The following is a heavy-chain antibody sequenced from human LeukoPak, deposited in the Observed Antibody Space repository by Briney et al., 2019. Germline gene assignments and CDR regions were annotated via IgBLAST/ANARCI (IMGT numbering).Heavy chain of an antibody. CDR1: GFTFSGSG. V-gene: IGHV3-30*03. D-gene: IGHD3-3*01. CDR2: ISYDGTSK. CDR3: ARDRAWNYFDY. Sequence: PGTSLRLSCAASGFTFSGSGMHWVRQAPGKGLEWVATISYDGTSKYYAGSVKGRFTISRDKSKNTLYLQMNSLRAEDTAVYYCARDRAWNYFDYWGQGTLVTVSS. J-gene: IGHJ4*02.